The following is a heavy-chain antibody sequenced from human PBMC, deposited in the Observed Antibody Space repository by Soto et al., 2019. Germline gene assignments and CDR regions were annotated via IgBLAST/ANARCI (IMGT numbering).Heavy chain of an antibody. CDR3: AIGHASHIVATQDY. Sequence: SQTRCVTWAVYAGSPSGCYWSWIRQPPGKGLEWIGEINHSGSTNYNPSLKSRVTISVDTSTNQFSLKLSSVTAAVTPVYYCAIGHASHIVATQDYSGRGTLDPVSS. CDR2: INHSGST. J-gene: IGHJ4*02. D-gene: IGHD5-12*01. CDR1: AGSPSGCY. V-gene: IGHV4-34*01.